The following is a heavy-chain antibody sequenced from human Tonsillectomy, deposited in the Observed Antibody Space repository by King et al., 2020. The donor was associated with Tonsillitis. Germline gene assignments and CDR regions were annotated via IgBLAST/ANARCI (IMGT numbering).Heavy chain of an antibody. CDR1: GYIFTDYY. Sequence: VQLVESGAEVKKPGASEKVSCKASGYIFTDYYIHWVRQAPAQGLEWMGWINPDSGDTRYAQKFQGRVIITSDTSVSTAFMELSSLTSDVTAVYYCARVRGSTWYAEIDFWGQGTLVTVSA. V-gene: IGHV1-2*02. J-gene: IGHJ4*02. D-gene: IGHD6-13*01. CDR3: ARVRGSTWYAEIDF. CDR2: INPDSGDT.